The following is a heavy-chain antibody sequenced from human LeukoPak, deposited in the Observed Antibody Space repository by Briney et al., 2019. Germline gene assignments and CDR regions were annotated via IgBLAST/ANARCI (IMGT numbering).Heavy chain of an antibody. J-gene: IGHJ6*04. D-gene: IGHD4-11*01. Sequence: PSETLSLTCTVSGGSISGYYWSWIRQPPGKGLEWIGEINHSGSTNYNPSLKSRVTISVDTSKNQFSLKLSSVTAADTAVYYCARGADYIGYYYYGMDVWGKGPRVTVS. CDR2: INHSGST. CDR3: ARGADYIGYYYYGMDV. V-gene: IGHV4-34*01. CDR1: GGSISGYY.